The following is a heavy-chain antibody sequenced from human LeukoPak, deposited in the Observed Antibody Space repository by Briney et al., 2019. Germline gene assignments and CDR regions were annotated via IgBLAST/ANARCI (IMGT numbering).Heavy chain of an antibody. D-gene: IGHD3-10*01. J-gene: IGHJ4*02. CDR3: AKGNYYGSGSYYPTYYFDY. Sequence: GGSLRLSCAASGFTFSSYGMHWVRQAPGKGLEWVAVIWYDGSNKYYADSVKGRFTISRDNSKNTLYLQTNSLRAEDTAVYYCAKGNYYGSGSYYPTYYFDYWGQGTLVTVSS. CDR2: IWYDGSNK. CDR1: GFTFSSYG. V-gene: IGHV3-33*06.